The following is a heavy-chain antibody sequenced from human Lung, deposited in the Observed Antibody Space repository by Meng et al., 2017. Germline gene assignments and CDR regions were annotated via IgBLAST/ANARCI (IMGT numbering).Heavy chain of an antibody. V-gene: IGHV4-30-4*01. CDR3: ARGQKGYFDL. J-gene: IGHJ2*01. CDR2: IYNSGST. CDR1: GGSISSSNYY. Sequence: QVQRQEPGPGLVKPSQTLSLTCPVSGGSISSSNYYWSWIRQPPGKGLEWSGHIYNSGSTYYNPSLKSRITISVDTSKNQFSLKLSSVTAADTAVYYCARGQKGYFDLWGRGTLVTVSS.